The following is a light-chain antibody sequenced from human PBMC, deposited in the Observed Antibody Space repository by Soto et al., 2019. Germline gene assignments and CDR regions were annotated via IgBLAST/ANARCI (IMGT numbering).Light chain of an antibody. V-gene: IGKV3-20*01. CDR2: AAS. Sequence: EIVLTQSPGTLFSSPGERATLSCRASQGVSSTYLAWYQQKPDQAPRLLIYAASSRATGLPDRFSGSGSGTDFTLTIIRLEPEDFAMYYCQHYGSLVLTFGGGTKVEIK. CDR3: QHYGSLVLT. CDR1: QGVSSTY. J-gene: IGKJ4*01.